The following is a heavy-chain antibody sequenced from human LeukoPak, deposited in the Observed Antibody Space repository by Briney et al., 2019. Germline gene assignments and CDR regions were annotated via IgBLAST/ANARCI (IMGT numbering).Heavy chain of an antibody. D-gene: IGHD3-22*01. J-gene: IGHJ5*02. Sequence: PSETLSLTCTVSGGSISSYDWSWIRQPPGQGLEWIGYIYYSGSTNYNPSLKSRVTISVDTSKNQFSLKLSSVTAADTAVYYCARGLRTYYYDSSGYYNWFDPWGQGTLVTVSS. CDR3: ARGLRTYYYDSSGYYNWFDP. CDR1: GGSISSYD. V-gene: IGHV4-59*01. CDR2: IYYSGST.